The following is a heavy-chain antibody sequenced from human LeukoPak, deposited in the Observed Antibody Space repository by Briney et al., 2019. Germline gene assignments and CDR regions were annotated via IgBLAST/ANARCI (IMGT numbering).Heavy chain of an antibody. D-gene: IGHD4/OR15-4a*01. CDR3: ARRAGAYSHPYDY. Sequence: GGTLRLSCAASGFTFSSYGMHWVRQAPGKGLEWVAFIRYDGSNKYYADSVKGRFTISRDNSKNTLYLQMNSLRAEDTAVYYCARRAGAYSHPYDYWGQGTLVTVSS. CDR2: IRYDGSNK. CDR1: GFTFSSYG. J-gene: IGHJ4*02. V-gene: IGHV3-30*02.